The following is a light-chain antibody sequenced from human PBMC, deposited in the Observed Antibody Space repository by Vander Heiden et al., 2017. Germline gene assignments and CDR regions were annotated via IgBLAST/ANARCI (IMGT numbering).Light chain of an antibody. V-gene: IGKV3-11*01. J-gene: IGKJ4*01. CDR1: QRVSSY. CDR2: DAS. CDR3: QQHINWPYSIT. Sequence: EIVLTQSPATLSLSPGERATLSCRASQRVSSYLAWYKQKPCQAPRLLIYDASNRAKGSQARFSGSGAGTDFTFTISSLEPEDFEVYYCQQHINWPYSITFGGGTKVEIK.